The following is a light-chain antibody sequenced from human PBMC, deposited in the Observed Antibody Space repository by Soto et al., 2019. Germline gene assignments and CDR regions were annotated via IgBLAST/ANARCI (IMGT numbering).Light chain of an antibody. CDR1: QGISNF. V-gene: IGKV1-27*01. Sequence: DIQMTQSPPSLSASAGDIVTISCRASQGISNFLAWYGQKPGKVPQLLIYAASTLHSGVPSRFSGSGSGTEFTLTISSLQPEDVATYYCQQYNSAPFTFGPGTKVDIK. CDR2: AAS. CDR3: QQYNSAPFT. J-gene: IGKJ3*01.